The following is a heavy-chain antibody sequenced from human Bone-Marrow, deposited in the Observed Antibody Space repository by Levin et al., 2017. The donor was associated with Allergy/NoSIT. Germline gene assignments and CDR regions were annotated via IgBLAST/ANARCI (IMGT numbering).Heavy chain of an antibody. V-gene: IGHV3-7*04. D-gene: IGHD3-22*01. Sequence: GASVKVSCAASVFTFDSYWMSWVRQAPGKGLEWVANIKYDGSEKYYMDSVKGRFTISRDNAKSSLFLQMNSLRAEDTAVYYCTRVYDSSGYYSGVGAFDIWGQGTMVTVSS. CDR1: VFTFDSYW. CDR2: IKYDGSEK. CDR3: TRVYDSSGYYSGVGAFDI. J-gene: IGHJ3*02.